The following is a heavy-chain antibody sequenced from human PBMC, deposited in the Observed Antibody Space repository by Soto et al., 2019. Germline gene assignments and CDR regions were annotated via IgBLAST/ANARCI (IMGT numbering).Heavy chain of an antibody. CDR2: IYTGGSI. D-gene: IGHD3-16*01. CDR1: GFSVSGNY. Sequence: EVQLVDSGGGWGQPGVSLRLSCAASGFSVSGNYMIWVRQAPGKGLEWVSLIYTGGSIYYEDSVEGRFTISRDNAKNNLYLHMNSLRDEDPAVYYCARVRGDDWGDYYYMNVWGSGTTVTVSS. CDR3: ARVRGDDWGDYYYMNV. J-gene: IGHJ6*03. V-gene: IGHV3-53*04.